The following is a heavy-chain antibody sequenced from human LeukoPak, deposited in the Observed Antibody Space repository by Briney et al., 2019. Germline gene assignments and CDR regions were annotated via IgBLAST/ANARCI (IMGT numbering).Heavy chain of an antibody. J-gene: IGHJ4*02. CDR1: GFTFDNYA. CDR2: ISWNSNSI. V-gene: IGHV3-9*01. CDR3: ARVDSTSPHELDY. D-gene: IGHD6-6*01. Sequence: GGSLRLSCAASGFTFDNYAMHWVRQAPGKGLEWVSGISWNSNSIDYADSVKGRFTISRDNAKNSLYLQMNSLRTEDTALYYCARVDSTSPHELDYWGQGTLVTVSS.